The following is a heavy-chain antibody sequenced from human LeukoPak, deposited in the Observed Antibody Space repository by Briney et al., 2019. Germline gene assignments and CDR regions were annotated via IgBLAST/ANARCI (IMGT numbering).Heavy chain of an antibody. J-gene: IGHJ3*02. Sequence: SETLSLTCTVSGGSISSGSYYWSWIRQPAGKGLEWIGRIYTSGSTNYNPSLKSRVTISVDTSKNQFSLKLSSVTAADTAVYYCAATPSDILTGYYLDAFDIWGQGTMVTVSS. D-gene: IGHD3-9*01. V-gene: IGHV4-61*02. CDR3: AATPSDILTGYYLDAFDI. CDR2: IYTSGST. CDR1: GGSISSGSYY.